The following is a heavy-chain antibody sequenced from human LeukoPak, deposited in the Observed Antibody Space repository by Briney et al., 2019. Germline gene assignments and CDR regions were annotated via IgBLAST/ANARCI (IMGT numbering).Heavy chain of an antibody. CDR3: AKEMYDYVWGSYFEN. D-gene: IGHD3-16*01. CDR1: GFTFRSYG. CDR2: IQKDGSNK. V-gene: IGHV3-30*02. J-gene: IGHJ4*02. Sequence: GGSLRLSCAVSGFTFRSYGVHWVRQAPGKGLEWVAFIQKDGSNKYYGDSVKGRFTISRDNSKNTLYLQMNSLRVEDTAVYYCAKEMYDYVWGSYFENWGQGTLVTVSS.